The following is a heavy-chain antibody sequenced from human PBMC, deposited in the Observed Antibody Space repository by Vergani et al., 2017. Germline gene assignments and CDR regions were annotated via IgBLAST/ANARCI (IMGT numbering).Heavy chain of an antibody. D-gene: IGHD3-10*01. Sequence: EVQLVESGGGLVQPGGSLRLSCAASGFTFSSYWMSWVRQAPGKGLEWVANIKQDGSEKYYVDSVKGRFTISRDNAKNSLYLQMNSLRAEDTAVYCCARERAQTVRGEYYFDYWGQGTLVTVSS. J-gene: IGHJ4*02. CDR1: GFTFSSYW. V-gene: IGHV3-7*01. CDR2: IKQDGSEK. CDR3: ARERAQTVRGEYYFDY.